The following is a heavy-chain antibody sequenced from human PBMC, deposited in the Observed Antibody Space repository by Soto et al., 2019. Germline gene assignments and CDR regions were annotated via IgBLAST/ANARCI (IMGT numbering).Heavy chain of an antibody. V-gene: IGHV3-23*01. J-gene: IGHJ4*02. CDR1: AFTFNHYA. D-gene: IGHD3-22*01. CDR3: AKSRYSDSSGDFYDY. Sequence: GGSLRLSCAASAFTFNHYAMSWVRQAPGKGLEWVSGIGGSGRTTYYADSVKGRFTISRDNSNNTLFLQMNSLRAEDTAVYYCAKSRYSDSSGDFYDYWGQGTLVTVSS. CDR2: IGGSGRTT.